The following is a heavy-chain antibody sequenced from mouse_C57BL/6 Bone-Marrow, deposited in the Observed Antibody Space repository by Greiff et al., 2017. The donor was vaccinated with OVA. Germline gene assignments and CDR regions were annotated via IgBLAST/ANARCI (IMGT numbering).Heavy chain of an antibody. J-gene: IGHJ3*01. D-gene: IGHD2-3*01. CDR1: GYTFTSYW. CDR2: IHPNSGST. Sequence: QVQLQQSGAELVKPGASVKLSCKASGYTFTSYWMHWVKQRPGQGLEWIGMIHPNSGSTNYNEKFKSKATLTVDKSSSTAYMQLSSLTAEDAAVYYCARFGYYFFAYWGKGTLVTVSA. V-gene: IGHV1-64*01. CDR3: ARFGYYFFAY.